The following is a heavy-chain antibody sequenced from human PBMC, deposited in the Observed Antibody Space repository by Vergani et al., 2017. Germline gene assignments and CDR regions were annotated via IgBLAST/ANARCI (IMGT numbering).Heavy chain of an antibody. CDR3: AGVGCSGGSCYY. Sequence: QVQLVQSGAEVKKPGSSVKVSCKASGGTFSSSAISWVRQAPGQGLEWMGRIILIFGTANYAQKFQGRVTITADESTSTAYMELSSLRSEDTAVYYCAGVGCSGGSCYYWGQGTLVTVSS. V-gene: IGHV1-69*13. J-gene: IGHJ4*02. CDR1: GGTFSSSA. D-gene: IGHD2-15*01. CDR2: IILIFGTA.